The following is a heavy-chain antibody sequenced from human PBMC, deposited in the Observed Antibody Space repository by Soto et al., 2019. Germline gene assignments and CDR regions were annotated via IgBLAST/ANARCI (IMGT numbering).Heavy chain of an antibody. CDR3: ARGIPPYYDFWSGYRTPRYYYYGMDV. CDR1: GGSFSGYY. CDR2: INHSGST. D-gene: IGHD3-3*01. J-gene: IGHJ6*02. V-gene: IGHV4-34*01. Sequence: SETLSLTCGVYGGSFSGYYWSWIRQPPGKGLEWIREINHSGSTNYNPSLKSRVIISVDTSKNQFSLKLSSVTAADTAVYYCARGIPPYYDFWSGYRTPRYYYYGMDVWGQGTTVTVSS.